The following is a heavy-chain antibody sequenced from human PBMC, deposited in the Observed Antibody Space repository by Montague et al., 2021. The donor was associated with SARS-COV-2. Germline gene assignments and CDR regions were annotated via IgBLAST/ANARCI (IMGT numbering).Heavy chain of an antibody. D-gene: IGHD5-24*01. J-gene: IGHJ5*02. CDR2: IYYGGST. CDR1: GGSISSYY. CDR3: ARLRRRDDYSYWFGP. V-gene: IGHV4-59*08. Sequence: SETLSLTCTVSGGSISSYYWSWIRQPPGKGLEWIGYIYYGGSTNYSPSFKSRVIMSVDTSNNQFSLRLTSVTAADTAVCYCARLRRRDDYSYWFGPWGQGTLVTVSS.